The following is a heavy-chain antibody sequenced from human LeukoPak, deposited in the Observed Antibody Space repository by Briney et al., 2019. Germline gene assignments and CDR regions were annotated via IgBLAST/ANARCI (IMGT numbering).Heavy chain of an antibody. V-gene: IGHV1-2*06. Sequence: ASVKVSCKASGYTFTGYYMHWVRQAPGQGLEWMGRINPNSGGTNYAQKFQGRVTMTRDTSISTAYMELSRLRSDDTAVYYCARDRRITMVRGVIIFFDYWGQGTLVTVSS. D-gene: IGHD3-10*01. CDR3: ARDRRITMVRGVIIFFDY. J-gene: IGHJ4*02. CDR2: INPNSGGT. CDR1: GYTFTGYY.